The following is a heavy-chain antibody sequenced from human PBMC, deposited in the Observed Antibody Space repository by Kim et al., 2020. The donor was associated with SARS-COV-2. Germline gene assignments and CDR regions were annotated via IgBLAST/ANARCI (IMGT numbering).Heavy chain of an antibody. CDR2: IYPGDSDT. Sequence: GESLKISCKGSGYSFTSYWIGWVRQMPGKGLEWMGIIYPGDSDTRYSPSFQGQVTISADKSISTAYLQWSSLKASDTAMYYCARHSLYGDPGGWFDPWGQGTLVTVSS. CDR3: ARHSLYGDPGGWFDP. J-gene: IGHJ5*02. V-gene: IGHV5-51*01. D-gene: IGHD4-17*01. CDR1: GYSFTSYW.